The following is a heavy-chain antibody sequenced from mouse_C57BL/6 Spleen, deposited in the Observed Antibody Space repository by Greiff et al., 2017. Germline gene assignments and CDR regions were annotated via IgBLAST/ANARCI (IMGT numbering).Heavy chain of an antibody. CDR1: GYTFTSYW. D-gene: IGHD2-3*01. CDR2: IDPSDSET. CDR3: ARGGDGYYGWYFDV. V-gene: IGHV1-52*01. J-gene: IGHJ1*03. Sequence: QVQLQQPGAELVRPGSSVKLSCKASGYTFTSYWMHWVKQRPIQGLEWIGNIDPSDSETHYNQKFKDKATLTVDKSSSTAYMQLSSLTSEDSAVXYCARGGDGYYGWYFDVWGTGTTVTVSS.